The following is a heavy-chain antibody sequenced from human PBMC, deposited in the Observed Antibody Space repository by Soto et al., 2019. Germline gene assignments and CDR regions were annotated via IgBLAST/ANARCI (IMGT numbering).Heavy chain of an antibody. Sequence: GGSLRLSCPASGFTVSSNYMSWVRQAPGKGLEWVSVIYSGGSTYYADSVKGRFTISRDNSKNTLYLQMNSLRAEDTAVYYCARDGYSSSWDNWFDPWGQGTRVTVSS. CDR2: IYSGGST. CDR3: ARDGYSSSWDNWFDP. D-gene: IGHD6-13*01. CDR1: GFTVSSNY. V-gene: IGHV3-66*01. J-gene: IGHJ5*02.